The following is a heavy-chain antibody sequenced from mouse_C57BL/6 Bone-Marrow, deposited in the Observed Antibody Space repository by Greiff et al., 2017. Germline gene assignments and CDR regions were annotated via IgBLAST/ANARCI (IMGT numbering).Heavy chain of an antibody. D-gene: IGHD1-1*01. CDR2: IDPSDSET. J-gene: IGHJ2*01. V-gene: IGHV1-52*01. Sequence: VQLQQPGAELVRPGSSVKLSCKASGYTFTSYWMHWVKQRPIQGLEWIGNIDPSDSETHYNQKFKDKATLTVDKSSSTAYMQLSSLTSEDSAVYYSARKNYYGSSSYYFDYCGESTTLTDSS. CDR1: GYTFTSYW. CDR3: ARKNYYGSSSYYFDY.